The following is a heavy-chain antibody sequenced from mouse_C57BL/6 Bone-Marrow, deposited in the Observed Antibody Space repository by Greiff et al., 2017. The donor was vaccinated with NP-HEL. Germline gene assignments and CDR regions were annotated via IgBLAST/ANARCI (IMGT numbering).Heavy chain of an antibody. CDR2: IRNKANGYTT. Sequence: EVKLMESGGGLVQPGGSLSLSCAASGFTFTDYYMSWVRQPPGKALEWLGFIRNKANGYTTEYSASVKGRFTISRDNSQSILYLQMNALRAEDSATYYCARYPGYAMDYWGQGTSVTVSS. V-gene: IGHV7-3*01. CDR3: ARYPGYAMDY. CDR1: GFTFTDYY. J-gene: IGHJ4*01.